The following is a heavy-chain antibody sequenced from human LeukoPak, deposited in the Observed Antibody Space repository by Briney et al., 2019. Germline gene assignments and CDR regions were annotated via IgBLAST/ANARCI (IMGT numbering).Heavy chain of an antibody. CDR3: AREGWNPTPYYYYGMDV. Sequence: ASVKVSCKASGYTFTSYAMNWVRQAPGQGLEWMGWINTNTGNPTYAQGFTGRFVFSLDTSVSTAYLQISSLKAEDTAVYYCAREGWNPTPYYYYGMDVWGQGTTVTVSS. V-gene: IGHV7-4-1*02. CDR2: INTNTGNP. J-gene: IGHJ6*02. CDR1: GYTFTSYA. D-gene: IGHD1-1*01.